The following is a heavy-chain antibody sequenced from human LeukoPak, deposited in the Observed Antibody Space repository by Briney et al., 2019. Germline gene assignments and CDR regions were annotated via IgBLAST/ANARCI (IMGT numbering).Heavy chain of an antibody. J-gene: IGHJ4*02. CDR1: GYTFTSYY. D-gene: IGHD3-22*01. V-gene: IGHV1-46*01. CDR2: INPSGGST. CDR3: ARRGYYYDRSGYPDTNPFDY. Sequence: ASVKVSCKASGYTFTSYYMHWVRQAPGQGLEWMGIINPSGGSTSYAQKFQGRVTMTRDMSTSTVYMELSSLRSEDTAVYYCARRGYYYDRSGYPDTNPFDYWGQGTLVTVSS.